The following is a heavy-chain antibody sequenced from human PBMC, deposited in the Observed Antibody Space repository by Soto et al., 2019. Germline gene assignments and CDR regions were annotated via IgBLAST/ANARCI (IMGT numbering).Heavy chain of an antibody. CDR3: ARESCTTSWPMDV. CDR1: GGFISSGGYY. V-gene: IGHV4-31*03. Sequence: SETLSLTCTVSGGFISSGGYYWAWIRQHPGKGLEWIGYIYYSGSTYYNPSLKSRVTISVDTSKNQFSLKLSSVTAADTAVYYCARESCTTSWPMDVWRQGTTVTVSS. J-gene: IGHJ6*02. D-gene: IGHD2-2*01. CDR2: IYYSGST.